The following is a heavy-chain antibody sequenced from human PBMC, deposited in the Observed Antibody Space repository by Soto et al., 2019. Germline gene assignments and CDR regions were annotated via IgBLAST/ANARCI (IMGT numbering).Heavy chain of an antibody. V-gene: IGHV3-30*18. D-gene: IGHD1-26*01. CDR3: AKVTFSGDYYYSYGLDV. Sequence: GGSLRLSCAASGFTFSAYGMHWVRQAPGKGLEWVAVISYDGSNKYYADSVKGRFTISRDNSKNTLYLQMNSLRAEDTAVYFCAKVTFSGDYYYSYGLDVWGQGTTVTVSS. J-gene: IGHJ6*02. CDR1: GFTFSAYG. CDR2: ISYDGSNK.